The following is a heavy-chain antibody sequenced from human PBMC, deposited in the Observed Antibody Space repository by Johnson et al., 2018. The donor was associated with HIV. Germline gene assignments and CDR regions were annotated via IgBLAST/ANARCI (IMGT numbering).Heavy chain of an antibody. V-gene: IGHV3-7*01. CDR2: IKQDGSEK. D-gene: IGHD5-12*01. Sequence: VQLVESGGGLVQPGGSLRLSCAASGFTFSSYWMSWVRQAPGKGLEWVANIKQDGSEKYYVDSVKGRFTISRDNSKNTLYLQMNSLRAEDTAVYYCAKDFSGYSGYGDAFDIWGQGTMVTVSS. J-gene: IGHJ3*02. CDR3: AKDFSGYSGYGDAFDI. CDR1: GFTFSSYW.